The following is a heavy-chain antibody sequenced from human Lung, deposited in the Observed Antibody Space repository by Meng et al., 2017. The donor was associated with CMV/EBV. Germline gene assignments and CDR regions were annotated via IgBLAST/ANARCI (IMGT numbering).Heavy chain of an antibody. CDR2: IRSSSSYI. V-gene: IGHV3-21*01. CDR1: GFTFSTYT. J-gene: IGHJ6*02. CDR3: ARARVFYAMDV. Sequence: GGSLRLXCAASGFTFSTYTINWVRQAPGKGLEWVSCIRSSSSYIYYADSVKGRFNISRDNAKNSVYLQMDSLRADDTAVFYCARARVFYAMDVWGQGTTVTVSS.